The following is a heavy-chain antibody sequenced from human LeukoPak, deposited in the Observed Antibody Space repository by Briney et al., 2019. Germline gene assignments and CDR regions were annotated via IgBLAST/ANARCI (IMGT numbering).Heavy chain of an antibody. CDR2: IYYSGST. Sequence: PSETLSLTCTVSGGSISSYYWSWIRQPPGKGLGWIGYIYYSGSTNYNPSLKSRVTISVDTSKNQFSLKLSSVTAADTAVYYCARGLSSSRGDWALYYYYYYGMDVWGQGTTVTVSS. J-gene: IGHJ6*02. CDR1: GGSISSYY. D-gene: IGHD3-9*01. CDR3: ARGLSSSRGDWALYYYYYYGMDV. V-gene: IGHV4-59*01.